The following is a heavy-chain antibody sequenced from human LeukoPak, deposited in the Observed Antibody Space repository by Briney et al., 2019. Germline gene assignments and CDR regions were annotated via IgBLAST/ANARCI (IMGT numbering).Heavy chain of an antibody. CDR3: AKTPGATIRYFDY. J-gene: IGHJ4*02. D-gene: IGHD5-12*01. CDR1: GGSISSYY. Sequence: PSETLSLTCTVSGGSISSYYWSWIRQPPGKGLEWIGYIYYSGSTNYNPSLKSRVTISVDTSKNQFSLKLSSVTAADTAVYYCAKTPGATIRYFDYWGQGTLVTVSS. CDR2: IYYSGST. V-gene: IGHV4-59*01.